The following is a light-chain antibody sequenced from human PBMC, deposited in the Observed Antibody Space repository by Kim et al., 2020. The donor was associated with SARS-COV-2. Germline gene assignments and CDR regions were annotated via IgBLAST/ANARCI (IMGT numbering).Light chain of an antibody. CDR3: GTWDDSPIVGL. V-gene: IGLV1-51*01. CDR1: GSNIGKYS. CDR2: DNN. Sequence: QSVLTQPPSVSAAPGQKVTISCSGSGSNIGKYSVSWYQHLPGTAPKIVIFDNNKRPSGIPDRFSGSKSGTSATLGIAGLQTGDEADYYCGTWDDSPIVGLFGGGTQLTVL. J-gene: IGLJ2*01.